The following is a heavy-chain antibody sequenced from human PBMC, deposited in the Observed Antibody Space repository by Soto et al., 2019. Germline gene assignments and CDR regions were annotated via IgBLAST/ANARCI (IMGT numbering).Heavy chain of an antibody. V-gene: IGHV3-23*01. CDR2: ISGSGGST. CDR3: AKPGPDIVATTYFDY. D-gene: IGHD5-12*01. Sequence: GGSLRLSCAASGFTFSRYAMSWVLQAPGKGLEWVSAISGSGGSTYYADSVKGRFTISRDNSKNTLYLQMNSLRAEDTAVYYCAKPGPDIVATTYFDYWGQGTLVTVSS. J-gene: IGHJ4*02. CDR1: GFTFSRYA.